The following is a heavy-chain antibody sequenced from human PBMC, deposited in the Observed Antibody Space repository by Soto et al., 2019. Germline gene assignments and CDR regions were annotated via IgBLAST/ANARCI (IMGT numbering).Heavy chain of an antibody. Sequence: SETLSLTCAVYGGSFSGYYWSWIRQPPGKGLEWIGEINHSGSTNYNPSLKSRVTISVDTSKNQFSLKLSSVTAADTAVYYCARGHNIVVVPAATYNWFDPWSQGTLVTVSS. D-gene: IGHD2-2*01. CDR3: ARGHNIVVVPAATYNWFDP. CDR1: GGSFSGYY. V-gene: IGHV4-34*01. CDR2: INHSGST. J-gene: IGHJ5*02.